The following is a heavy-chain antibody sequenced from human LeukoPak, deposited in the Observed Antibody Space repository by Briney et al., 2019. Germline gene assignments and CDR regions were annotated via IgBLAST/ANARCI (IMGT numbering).Heavy chain of an antibody. CDR3: AKTWRPGLDFDWLLYFDY. CDR2: ISGSGGST. J-gene: IGHJ4*02. D-gene: IGHD3-9*01. Sequence: GGSLRLSCAASGFTFSSYAMSWVRQAPGKGLEWVSAISGSGGSTYYADSVKGRFTISGDNSKNTLYLQMNSLRAEDTAVYYCAKTWRPGLDFDWLLYFDYWGQGTLVTVSS. V-gene: IGHV3-23*01. CDR1: GFTFSSYA.